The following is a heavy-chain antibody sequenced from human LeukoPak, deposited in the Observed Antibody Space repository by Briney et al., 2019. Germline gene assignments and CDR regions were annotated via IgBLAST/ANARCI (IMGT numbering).Heavy chain of an antibody. CDR2: IRYDGSNK. CDR1: GFTFSSYG. Sequence: GGSLRLSCAASGFTFSSYGMHWVRQAPGKGLEWVAFIRYDGSNKYYADSVKGRSTISRDNSKNTLYLQMNSLRAEDTAVYYCARVYSSSFYSAEYFQHWGQGTLVTVSS. J-gene: IGHJ1*01. D-gene: IGHD6-6*01. CDR3: ARVYSSSFYSAEYFQH. V-gene: IGHV3-30*02.